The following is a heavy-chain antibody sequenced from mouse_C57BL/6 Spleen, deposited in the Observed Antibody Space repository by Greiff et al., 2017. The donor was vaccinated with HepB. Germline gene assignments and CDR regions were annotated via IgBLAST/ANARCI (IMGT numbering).Heavy chain of an antibody. CDR2: INPGSGGT. D-gene: IGHD2-5*01. V-gene: IGHV1-54*01. Sequence: LVESGAELVRPGTSVKVSCKASGYAFTNYLIEWVKQRPGQGLEWIGVINPGSGGTNYNEKFKGKATLTADKSSSTAYMQLSSLTSEDSAVYFCARYYSNYGAMDYWGQGTSVTVSS. CDR1: GYAFTNYL. J-gene: IGHJ4*01. CDR3: ARYYSNYGAMDY.